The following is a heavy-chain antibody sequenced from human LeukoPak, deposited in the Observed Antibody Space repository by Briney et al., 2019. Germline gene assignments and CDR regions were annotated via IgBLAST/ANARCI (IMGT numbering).Heavy chain of an antibody. CDR1: GGTFSSYA. Sequence: ASVKVSCKASGGTFSSYAISWVRQAPGQGLEWMGGIIPIFGTANYAQKFQGRVTITADESTSTAYTELSSLRSEDTAVYYCARSGGRTAHDAFDIWGQGTMVTVSS. D-gene: IGHD2-8*02. CDR2: IIPIFGTA. J-gene: IGHJ3*02. CDR3: ARSGGRTAHDAFDI. V-gene: IGHV1-69*13.